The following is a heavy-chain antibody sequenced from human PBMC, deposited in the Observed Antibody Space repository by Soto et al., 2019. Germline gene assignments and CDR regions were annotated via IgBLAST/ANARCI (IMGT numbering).Heavy chain of an antibody. CDR3: ARMTIFGVDDGMDV. V-gene: IGHV4-34*01. D-gene: IGHD3-3*01. CDR1: GGSFSGYY. J-gene: IGHJ6*02. CDR2: INHSGST. Sequence: QVQLRQWGAGLLKPSETLSLTCAVYGGSFSGYYWSWIRQPPGKGLEWIGEINHSGSTNYNPSLECRVTISVDTSKNQFALKLSSVTAAATAVYYCARMTIFGVDDGMDVWGQGTTVTVSS.